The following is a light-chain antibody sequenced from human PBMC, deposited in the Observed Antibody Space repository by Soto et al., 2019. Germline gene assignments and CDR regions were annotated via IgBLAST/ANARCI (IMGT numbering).Light chain of an antibody. V-gene: IGKV1-39*01. CDR2: GAS. J-gene: IGKJ5*01. CDR1: QSISRH. CDR3: QQSFRTPFT. Sequence: DIQMTQSRASLSASXXDIVXFTCRASQSISRHLNWYQQKPGRAPKXXIYGASTLHRGGPSRFSGSGAGTDFTLTISSLQPEDFATYFCQQSFRTPFTFGQGTRLEIK.